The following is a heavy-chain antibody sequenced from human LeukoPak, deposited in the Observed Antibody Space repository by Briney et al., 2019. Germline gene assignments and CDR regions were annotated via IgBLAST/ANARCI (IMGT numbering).Heavy chain of an antibody. CDR2: ISGSGGST. Sequence: PGGSLRLSCAASGFTFSTYAMSWVRQAPGKGLEWVSAISGSGGSTYYADSVKGRFTISRDNSKNTLYLQMNSLRAEDTAVYYCAKLVDFWSGHYIASYFDYWGQGTLVTVSS. CDR3: AKLVDFWSGHYIASYFDY. CDR1: GFTFSTYA. V-gene: IGHV3-23*01. J-gene: IGHJ4*02. D-gene: IGHD3-3*01.